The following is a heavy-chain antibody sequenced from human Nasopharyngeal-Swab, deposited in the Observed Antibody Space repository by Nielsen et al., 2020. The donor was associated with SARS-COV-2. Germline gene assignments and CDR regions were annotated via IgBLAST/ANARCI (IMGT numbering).Heavy chain of an antibody. CDR3: ARGGDDYYYGMDV. D-gene: IGHD3-10*01. J-gene: IGHJ6*02. CDR1: GFTFSWHW. CDR2: ISSSSSYI. Sequence: GESLKISCAASGFTFSWHWMHWVRQAPGKGLEWVSSISSSSSYIYYADSVKGRFTISRDNAKNSLYLQMNSLRAEDTAVYYCARGGDDYYYGMDVWGQGTTVTVSS. V-gene: IGHV3-21*01.